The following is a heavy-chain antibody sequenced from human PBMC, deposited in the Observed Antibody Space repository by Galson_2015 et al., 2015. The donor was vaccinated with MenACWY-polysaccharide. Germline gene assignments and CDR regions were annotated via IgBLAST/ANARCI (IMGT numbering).Heavy chain of an antibody. CDR3: ARGRRFDP. CDR2: IKQDGSEK. CDR1: GFTVSGYW. D-gene: IGHD6-25*01. V-gene: IGHV3-7*01. J-gene: IGHJ5*02. Sequence: SLRLSCAASGFTVSGYWMTWVRQAPGKGLEWVANIKQDGSEKNYVDSVEGRFTISRDNAKNSLYLQMNSLRAEDTAVYYCARGRRFDPWGQGTLVTVSS.